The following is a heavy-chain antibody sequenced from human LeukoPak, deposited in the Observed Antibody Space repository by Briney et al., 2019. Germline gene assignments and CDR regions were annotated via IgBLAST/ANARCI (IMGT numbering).Heavy chain of an antibody. V-gene: IGHV3-53*04. J-gene: IGHJ4*02. Sequence: PAGSLRLSCAASGFTVSSNYMSWVRQAPGKGLEWVSVIYSGGSTYYADSVKGRFTISRHISQNTLYLQMNSLRAEDTAVYYCARVRLGSGWSLFDFWGQGTLFSVSS. CDR2: IYSGGST. CDR1: GFTVSSNY. CDR3: ARVRLGSGWSLFDF. D-gene: IGHD6-19*01.